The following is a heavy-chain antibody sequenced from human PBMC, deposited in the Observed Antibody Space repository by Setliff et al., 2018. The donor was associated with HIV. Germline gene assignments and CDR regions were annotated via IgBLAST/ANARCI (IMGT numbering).Heavy chain of an antibody. CDR2: ISPNFGHT. J-gene: IGHJ6*02. CDR1: GYTFTKFG. V-gene: IGHV1-18*01. Sequence: APVKVSCKTSGYTFTKFGISWVRQAPGHGLEGMGWISPNFGHTNYAQNFHGRITLTVDTSTSSAYMELRSLRSDDTAVYFCARLGSGWSDSYYYAMDVWGQGTTVTVSS. D-gene: IGHD6-19*01. CDR3: ARLGSGWSDSYYYAMDV.